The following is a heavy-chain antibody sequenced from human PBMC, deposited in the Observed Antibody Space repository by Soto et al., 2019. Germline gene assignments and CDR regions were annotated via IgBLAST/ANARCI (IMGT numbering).Heavy chain of an antibody. CDR2: TSYSGNT. D-gene: IGHD6-25*01. Sequence: QVQLQESGPGLLKPSETLSLTCTISGGSVSSYQWSWIRQPPGKGLEWIGLTSYSGNTVYNPSLKSRVAFSVDTSKNHFSLTWTSVTAADTAVYYCARDGVRPFDYWGQGTLVTVS. V-gene: IGHV4-59*02. CDR3: ARDGVRPFDY. CDR1: GGSVSSYQ. J-gene: IGHJ4*02.